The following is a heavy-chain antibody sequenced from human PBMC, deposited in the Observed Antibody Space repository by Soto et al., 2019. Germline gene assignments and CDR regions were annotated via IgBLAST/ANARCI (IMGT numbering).Heavy chain of an antibody. D-gene: IGHD4-17*01. CDR3: ARVVGVTVTTYYGMDV. J-gene: IGHJ6*02. Sequence: QVQLVQSGAEVKKPGSSVNVSCKASGGTFSSYAISWVRQAPGQGLEWMGGIIPIFGTANYAQKFQGRVTITADESTSTAYMELSSLRSEDTAVYYCARVVGVTVTTYYGMDVWGQGTTVTVSS. CDR1: GGTFSSYA. V-gene: IGHV1-69*01. CDR2: IIPIFGTA.